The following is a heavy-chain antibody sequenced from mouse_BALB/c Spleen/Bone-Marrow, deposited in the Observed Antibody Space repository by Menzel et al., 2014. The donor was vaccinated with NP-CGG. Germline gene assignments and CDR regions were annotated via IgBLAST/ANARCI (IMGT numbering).Heavy chain of an antibody. CDR1: GYILTSYW. D-gene: IGHD1-2*01. CDR2: IYPGTGST. CDR3: ARFAITTAHFDY. J-gene: IGHJ2*01. Sequence: VQLVESGAELVRPGASVKLSCRTSGYILTSYWIHWVKQRSGQGLEWIARIYPGTGSTYYNEKFKGEATLTADKSSSTAYMQLSSLKSEDSAVYFCARFAITTAHFDYWGQGTTLTVSS. V-gene: IGHV1S132*01.